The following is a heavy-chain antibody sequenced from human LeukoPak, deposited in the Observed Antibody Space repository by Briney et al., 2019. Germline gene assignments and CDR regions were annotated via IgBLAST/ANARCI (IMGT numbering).Heavy chain of an antibody. D-gene: IGHD3-22*01. CDR2: IYTSGST. V-gene: IGHV4-4*07. CDR1: GGSISSYY. J-gene: IGHJ4*02. CDR3: ARVADSSGYYEHYFDY. Sequence: SETLSLTCTVSGGSISSYYWSWIRQPAGKGLEWIGRIYTSGSTNYNPSLKSRVTMSVDTSKNQFSLKLSSVTAADTAVYYCARVADSSGYYEHYFDYWGQGTLVTVSS.